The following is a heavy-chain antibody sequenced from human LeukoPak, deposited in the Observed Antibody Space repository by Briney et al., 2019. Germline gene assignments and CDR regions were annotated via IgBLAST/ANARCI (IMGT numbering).Heavy chain of an antibody. CDR2: IYPGDSDT. CDR3: ARHTGEGSHFQH. D-gene: IGHD3-16*01. V-gene: IGHV5-51*01. Sequence: TGESLKISCKGSGYSFTSYWIGWVRQMPGKGLEWMVIIYPGDSDTRYSPSFRGQVIISADKSIRTAYLQWTSLKASDTAMYYCARHTGEGSHFQHWGQGSLVTVSS. J-gene: IGHJ1*01. CDR1: GYSFTSYW.